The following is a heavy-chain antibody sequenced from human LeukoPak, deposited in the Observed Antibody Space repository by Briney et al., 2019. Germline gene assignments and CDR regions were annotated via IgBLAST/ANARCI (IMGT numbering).Heavy chain of an antibody. D-gene: IGHD3-22*01. J-gene: IGHJ4*02. CDR1: GGTFSSYA. CDR2: IIPIFGTA. Sequence: SVKVSCKASGGTFSSYAISWVRQAPGQGLEWMGGIIPIFGTANYAQKFQGRVTITTDESTSTAYMELSSLRSEDTAVYYCARGWEDYYDSSGYYGYFDYWGQGTLVTVSS. V-gene: IGHV1-69*05. CDR3: ARGWEDYYDSSGYYGYFDY.